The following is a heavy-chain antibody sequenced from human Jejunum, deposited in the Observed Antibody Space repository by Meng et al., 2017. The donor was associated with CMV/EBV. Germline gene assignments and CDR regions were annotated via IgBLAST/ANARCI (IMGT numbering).Heavy chain of an antibody. CDR3: ARNRRNCGSVSCYGYYGMDV. J-gene: IGHJ6*02. D-gene: IGHD2-2*01. V-gene: IGHV3-53*01. CDR1: SSNF. Sequence: SSNFRSWGRQAPGKGLEWVSIIYSGGTIKYADSVKGRFTISRDSSTNTLYLQIDSLRAEDTAVYFCARNRRNCGSVSCYGYYGMDVWGQGTTVTVSS. CDR2: IYSGGTI.